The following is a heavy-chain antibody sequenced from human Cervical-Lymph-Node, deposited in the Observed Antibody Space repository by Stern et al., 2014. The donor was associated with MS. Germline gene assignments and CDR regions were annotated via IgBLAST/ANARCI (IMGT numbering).Heavy chain of an antibody. CDR1: GWTFTYRH. Sequence: QVQLVESGAEVKKTGASVKLACKASGWTFTYRHLHWVRQAPGQAPEWMGGITPYNGNSKYAQKFQGRFTISREPSLTTTYMELSRLRSDDTAIYFCARSALYGDSGQYMMDVWGQGTTVTVSS. CDR2: ITPYNGNS. J-gene: IGHJ6*02. V-gene: IGHV1-45*02. D-gene: IGHD4-17*01. CDR3: ARSALYGDSGQYMMDV.